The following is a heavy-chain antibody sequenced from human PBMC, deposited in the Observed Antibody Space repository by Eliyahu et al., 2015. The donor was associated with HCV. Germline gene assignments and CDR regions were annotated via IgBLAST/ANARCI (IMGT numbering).Heavy chain of an antibody. D-gene: IGHD2-15*01. Sequence: YYNPSLKSRVTISVDTSKNQFSLKLRSVTAADTAVYFCARQGGVDYWGQGTLVTVSS. V-gene: IGHV4-39*01. CDR3: ARQGGVDY. J-gene: IGHJ4*02.